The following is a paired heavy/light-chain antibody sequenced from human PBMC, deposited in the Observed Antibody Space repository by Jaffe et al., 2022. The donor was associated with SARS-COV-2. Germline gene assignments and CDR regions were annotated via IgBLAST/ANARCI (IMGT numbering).Heavy chain of an antibody. CDR1: GYTFTSYY. CDR2: INPSDSST. Sequence: QVQLVQSGAEVKNPGASVKVSCKTSGYTFTSYYIHWVRQAPGQGLEWVGIINPSDSSTTYAQNLQGRVTMTRDTSTSTVYMVLSSLTSEDTAMYYCARDRNWNDGRAFDIWGQGTMVTVSS. V-gene: IGHV1-46*01. J-gene: IGHJ3*02. D-gene: IGHD1-1*01. CDR3: ARDRNWNDGRAFDI.
Light chain of an antibody. CDR3: LQHNTYPPT. CDR1: QDIRND. Sequence: DIQMTQSPSSLSASVGDRVTITCRASQDIRNDLGWYQQKPGKAPKRLIYAASSLQSGVPSRFSGSGSGTEFSLTISSLQPEDFATYYCLQHNTYPPTFGQGTKVEVK. CDR2: AAS. J-gene: IGKJ1*01. V-gene: IGKV1-17*01.